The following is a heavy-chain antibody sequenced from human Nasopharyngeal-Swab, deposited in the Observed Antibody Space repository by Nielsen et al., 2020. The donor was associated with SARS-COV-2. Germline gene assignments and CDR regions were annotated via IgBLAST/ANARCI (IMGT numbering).Heavy chain of an antibody. CDR3: ARDFGAYYDSTAKAY. J-gene: IGHJ4*02. V-gene: IGHV3-33*08. CDR1: GFTFSSYG. D-gene: IGHD3-22*01. CDR2: IWYDGSNK. Sequence: GESLKISCAASGFTFSSYGMHWVRQAPGKGLEWVAVIWYDGSNKYYADSVKGRFTISRDNSKTTLYLQMNSLRAEDTAVYYCARDFGAYYDSTAKAYWGQGTLVTVSS.